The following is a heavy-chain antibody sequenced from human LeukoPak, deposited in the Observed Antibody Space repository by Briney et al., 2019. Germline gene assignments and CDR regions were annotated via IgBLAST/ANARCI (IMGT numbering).Heavy chain of an antibody. Sequence: GGSLRLSCAASGFTFSSYGMHWVRQAPGKGLEWVAFIRYDGSNKYYADSVKGRFTISRDNSKNTLYLQMNSLRAEDTAVYYCAFSGSYSASVNYFDYWGQGTLVTVSS. J-gene: IGHJ4*02. CDR2: IRYDGSNK. CDR3: AFSGSYSASVNYFDY. V-gene: IGHV3-30*02. CDR1: GFTFSSYG. D-gene: IGHD1-26*01.